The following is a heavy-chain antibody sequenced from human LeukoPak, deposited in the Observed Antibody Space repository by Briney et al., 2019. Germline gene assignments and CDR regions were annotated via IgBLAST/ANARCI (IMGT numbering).Heavy chain of an antibody. D-gene: IGHD7-27*01. CDR2: IRYDGSNK. J-gene: IGHJ4*02. CDR1: GFTFSSYG. Sequence: HAGGSLRLSCAASGFTFSSYGMHWVRQAPGKGLEWVSFIRYDGSNKYYADSVKGRFTISRDNSKNTLYLQMNSLRAEDTAVYYCAKGGRGLGTLYYFDYWGQGTLVTVSS. V-gene: IGHV3-30*02. CDR3: AKGGRGLGTLYYFDY.